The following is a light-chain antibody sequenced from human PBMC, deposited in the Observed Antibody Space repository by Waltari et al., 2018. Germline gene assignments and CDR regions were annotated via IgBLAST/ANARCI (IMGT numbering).Light chain of an antibody. V-gene: IGKV1-12*01. CDR3: QQSNSFPFT. J-gene: IGKJ3*01. CDR2: GAS. Sequence: IQMTPSPSSVSASVGDRVTITCRASQDISTWLAWFQHRPGSAPKPLIFGASNLEPGVPSRFSGTGSETEFTLTISSLQPEDFATYFCQQSNSFPFTFGPGTTVDFK. CDR1: QDISTW.